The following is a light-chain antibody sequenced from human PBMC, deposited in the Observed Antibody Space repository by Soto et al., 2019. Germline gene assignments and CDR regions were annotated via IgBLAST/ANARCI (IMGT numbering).Light chain of an antibody. CDR2: GAF. CDR1: QSISSNY. J-gene: IGKJ2*01. V-gene: IGKV3-20*01. CDR3: QQYGISPYT. Sequence: EIVLTQSPGTLSLSPGERATLSCGTSQSISSNYLAWYQQKPGQAPRLIMYGAFSRATGITDRFSGSGSGTDFTLTISRVEPEDFAVYYCQQYGISPYTFGQGTKLEI.